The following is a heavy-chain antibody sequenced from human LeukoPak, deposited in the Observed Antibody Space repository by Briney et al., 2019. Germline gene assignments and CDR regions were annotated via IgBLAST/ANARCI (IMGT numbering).Heavy chain of an antibody. CDR3: AKERTTSPSPAQH. CDR2: IRYDGSNK. V-gene: IGHV3-30*02. D-gene: IGHD4-17*01. CDR1: GITFSSYG. Sequence: GSLRLSCSASGITFSSYGMHWVRQAPGKGLEGGAFIRYDGSNKYYADSVKGRFTISRDNSKNTLYLQMNSLRAEDTAVYYCAKERTTSPSPAQHWGQGTLVTVSS. J-gene: IGHJ1*01.